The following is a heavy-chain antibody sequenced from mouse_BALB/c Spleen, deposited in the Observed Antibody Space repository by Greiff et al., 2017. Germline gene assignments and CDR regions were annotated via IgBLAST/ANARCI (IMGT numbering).Heavy chain of an antibody. J-gene: IGHJ4*01. CDR2: ISSGSSTI. CDR3: ATIYYGNYGYAMDY. V-gene: IGHV5-17*02. CDR1: GFTFSSFG. Sequence: EVKLMESGGGLVQPGGSRKLSCAASGFTFSSFGMHWVRQAPEKGLEWVAYISSGSSTIYYADTVKGRFTISRDNPKNTLFLQMTSLRSEDTAMYYCATIYYGNYGYAMDYWGQGTSVTVSS. D-gene: IGHD2-1*01.